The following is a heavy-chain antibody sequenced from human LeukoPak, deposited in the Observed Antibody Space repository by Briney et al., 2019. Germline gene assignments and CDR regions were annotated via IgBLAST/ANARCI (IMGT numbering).Heavy chain of an antibody. CDR2: INPNSGGT. V-gene: IGHV1-2*02. CDR1: GYTFTGYY. CDR3: ARPALYSGSYYWFDP. D-gene: IGHD1-26*01. Sequence: ASVKVSCKASGYTFTGYYMHWVRQAPGQGLEWMGWINPNSGGTNYAQKFQGRVTMTRDTSISTAYMELSRLRSDDTAVYYCARPALYSGSYYWFDPWGQGTLVTVSS. J-gene: IGHJ5*02.